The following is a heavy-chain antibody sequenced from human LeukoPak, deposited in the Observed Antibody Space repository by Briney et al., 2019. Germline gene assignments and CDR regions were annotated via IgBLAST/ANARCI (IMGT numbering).Heavy chain of an antibody. Sequence: GGSLRLSCEASGFTFSSHGMHWVRQAPGKGLVWFSNINGGGGSLGYADSVKGRFTISRDNAKNTLYLHMNSLRAEDTAVYYCARDEVGATPIDYWGQGTLVTVSS. CDR2: INGGGGSL. CDR3: ARDEVGATPIDY. D-gene: IGHD1-26*01. J-gene: IGHJ4*02. V-gene: IGHV3-74*01. CDR1: GFTFSSHG.